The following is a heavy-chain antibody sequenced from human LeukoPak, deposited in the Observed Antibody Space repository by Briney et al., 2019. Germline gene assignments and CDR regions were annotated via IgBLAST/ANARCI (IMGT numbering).Heavy chain of an antibody. CDR1: GFTVSSNC. CDR2: IYSGGST. Sequence: PGGSLRLSCAASGFTVSSNCMSWVRQAPGKGLEWVSVIYSGGSTYYADSVKGRFTISRDNSKNTLYLQMNSLRAEDTAVYYCARDVPRGRGDYYYGMDVWGQGNTVTVSS. V-gene: IGHV3-66*01. J-gene: IGHJ6*02. D-gene: IGHD3-10*01. CDR3: ARDVPRGRGDYYYGMDV.